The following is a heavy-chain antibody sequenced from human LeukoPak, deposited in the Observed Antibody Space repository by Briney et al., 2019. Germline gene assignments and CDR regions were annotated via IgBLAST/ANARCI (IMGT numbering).Heavy chain of an antibody. Sequence: SQTLSLTCTVSGGSISSGGYSWSWIRQHPGKGLEWIGYIYYSGSTNYNPSLKSRVTISVDTSKNQFSLKLSSVTAADTAVYYCARHDNDYVWGSYRTGYYFDYWGQGTLVTVSS. D-gene: IGHD3-16*02. CDR3: ARHDNDYVWGSYRTGYYFDY. CDR1: GGSISSGGYS. V-gene: IGHV4-31*03. J-gene: IGHJ4*02. CDR2: IYYSGST.